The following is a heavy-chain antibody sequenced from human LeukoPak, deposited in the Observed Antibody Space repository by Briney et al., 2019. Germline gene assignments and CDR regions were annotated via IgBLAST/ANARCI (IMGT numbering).Heavy chain of an antibody. J-gene: IGHJ4*02. D-gene: IGHD5-24*01. CDR3: AKDLGPGSMATSPGFDY. Sequence: PGGSLRLSCAASGFTFSSYGMHWVRQAPGKGLEWVAVISYDGSNKYYADSVKGRFTISRDNSKNTLYLQMNSLRAEDTALYYCAKDLGPGSMATSPGFDYWGQGTLVTVSS. CDR1: GFTFSSYG. V-gene: IGHV3-30*18. CDR2: ISYDGSNK.